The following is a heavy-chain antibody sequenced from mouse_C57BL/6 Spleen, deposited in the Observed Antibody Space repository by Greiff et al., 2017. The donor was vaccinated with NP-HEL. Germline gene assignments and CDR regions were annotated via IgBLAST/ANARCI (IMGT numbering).Heavy chain of an antibody. CDR2: ISSGSSTI. CDR3: AKEDYGSSYVGFDY. D-gene: IGHD1-1*01. V-gene: IGHV5-17*01. Sequence: DVQLVESGGGLVKPGGSLKLSCAASGFTFSDYGMHWVRQAPEKGLEWVAYISSGSSTIYYADTVKGRFTISRANAKNTLFLQMTSLRSEDTAMYYCAKEDYGSSYVGFDYWGQGTTLTVSS. CDR1: GFTFSDYG. J-gene: IGHJ2*01.